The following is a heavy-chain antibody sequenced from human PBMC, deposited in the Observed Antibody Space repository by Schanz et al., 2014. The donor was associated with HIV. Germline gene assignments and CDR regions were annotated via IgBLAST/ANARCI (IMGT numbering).Heavy chain of an antibody. CDR1: GFTLSSYT. Sequence: EVQLVESGGGLVKPGGSLRLSCAASGFTLSSYTMTWVRQAPGKGLEWVSSISTSGYIYYADSVKGRFSISRDSAKNALYLQMNSLRGDDTAVYYCARRDTGTLYYYYHYGMDAWGQGTTVTVSS. D-gene: IGHD1-1*01. V-gene: IGHV3-21*01. CDR3: ARRDTGTLYYYYHYGMDA. CDR2: ISTSGYI. J-gene: IGHJ6*02.